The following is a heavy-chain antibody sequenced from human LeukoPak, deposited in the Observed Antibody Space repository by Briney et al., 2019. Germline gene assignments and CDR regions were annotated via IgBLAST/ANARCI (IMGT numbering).Heavy chain of an antibody. Sequence: GGSLRLSCAASGFTFSNYAMNWVRQALGKGLEWVSTISGPGGSTYYADSVKGRFTISRDNSKNTLYLQMNSLRAEDTAVYYCAKLSSGISDYWGQGTLVTVSS. CDR2: ISGPGGST. J-gene: IGHJ4*02. CDR3: AKLSSGISDY. V-gene: IGHV3-23*01. D-gene: IGHD6-13*01. CDR1: GFTFSNYA.